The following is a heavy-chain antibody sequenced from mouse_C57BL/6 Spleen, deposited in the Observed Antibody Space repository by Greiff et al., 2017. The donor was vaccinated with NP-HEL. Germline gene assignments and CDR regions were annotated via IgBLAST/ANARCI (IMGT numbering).Heavy chain of an antibody. J-gene: IGHJ3*01. CDR3: AREGGLLLFAY. Sequence: EVKLMESGGGLVKPGGSLKLSCAASGFTFSSYAMSWVRQTPEKRLEWVATISDGGSYTYYPDNVKGRFTISRDNAKNNLYLQMSHLKSEDTAMYYCAREGGLLLFAYWGQGTLVTVSA. CDR2: ISDGGSYT. CDR1: GFTFSSYA. D-gene: IGHD2-3*01. V-gene: IGHV5-4*03.